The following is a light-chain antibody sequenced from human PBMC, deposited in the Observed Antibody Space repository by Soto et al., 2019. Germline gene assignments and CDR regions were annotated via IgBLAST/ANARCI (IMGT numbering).Light chain of an antibody. J-gene: IGLJ1*01. CDR3: SSYTSSTTLYV. V-gene: IGLV2-14*02. CDR2: EGI. CDR1: SSNIGGYNV. Sequence: QSVLTQPASVSGSPGQSITISCSGTSSNIGGYNVVSWYQQHPGKAPKVIVYEGIKRPSGVSDRFSGSTSGSTASLTISGLQAEDEADYYCSSYTSSTTLYVFGTGTKVTV.